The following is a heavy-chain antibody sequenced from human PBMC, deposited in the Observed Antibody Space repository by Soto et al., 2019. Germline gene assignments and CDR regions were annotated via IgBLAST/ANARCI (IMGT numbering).Heavy chain of an antibody. J-gene: IGHJ5*02. CDR2: IFYTGST. D-gene: IGHD3-3*01. V-gene: IGHV4-59*12. Sequence: PSETLSLTCTVSGGSISGYYWSWIRQPPGKGLEWIGYIFYTGSTYYNPSLRSRATISVDTSNNQFSLRLTSVTAADTAVYYCARDRSLDLWSGSWFDPWGQGTLVTVSS. CDR3: ARDRSLDLWSGSWFDP. CDR1: GGSISGYY.